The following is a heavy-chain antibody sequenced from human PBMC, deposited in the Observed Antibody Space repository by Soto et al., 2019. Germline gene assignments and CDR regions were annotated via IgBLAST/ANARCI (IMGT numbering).Heavy chain of an antibody. CDR3: ARDSPRPRGRMILDVDKYYYYYGMDV. CDR2: IYSGGNT. V-gene: IGHV3-53*01. J-gene: IGHJ6*02. Sequence: GGSLRLSCAASGFTVSSSYMSWVRQAPGKGLEWVSLIYSGGNTYYADSVKGRFTISRDNSENTLYLQMDSLRAGDTAVYYCARDSPRPRGRMILDVDKYYYYYGMDVWGQGTTVTVYS. D-gene: IGHD3-16*01. CDR1: GFTVSSSY.